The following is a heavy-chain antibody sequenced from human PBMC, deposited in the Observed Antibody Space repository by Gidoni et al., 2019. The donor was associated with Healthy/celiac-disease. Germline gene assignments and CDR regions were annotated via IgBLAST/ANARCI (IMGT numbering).Heavy chain of an antibody. J-gene: IGHJ5*02. CDR2: IWYDGSNK. CDR1: GFTFSSYG. CDR3: ARDWGSGSP. D-gene: IGHD6-19*01. Sequence: QVQLVESGGGVVQPGRSLRLSCAASGFTFSSYGLHWVRQAPGTGLEWVAVIWYDGSNKYYADSVKGRFTISRDNSKNTLYLQRNSLRAEDTAVYYCARDWGSGSPWGQGTLVTVSS. V-gene: IGHV3-33*01.